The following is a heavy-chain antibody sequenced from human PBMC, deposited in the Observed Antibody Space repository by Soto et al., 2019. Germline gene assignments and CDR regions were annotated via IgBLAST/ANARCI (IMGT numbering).Heavy chain of an antibody. Sequence: SETLSLTCTVSGGSISSYYWSWIRQPPGKGLEWIGYIYYSGSTNYNPSLKSRVTISVDTSKNQFSLKLSSVTAADTAVYYCARAHPLLWFGELSQYYFDYWGQGTLVTVSS. CDR3: ARAHPLLWFGELSQYYFDY. CDR2: IYYSGST. V-gene: IGHV4-59*01. D-gene: IGHD3-10*01. J-gene: IGHJ4*02. CDR1: GGSISSYY.